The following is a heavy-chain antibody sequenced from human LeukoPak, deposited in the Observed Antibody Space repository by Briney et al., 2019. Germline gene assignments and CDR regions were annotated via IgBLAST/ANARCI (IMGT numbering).Heavy chain of an antibody. CDR1: GGTFSSYA. CDR3: ARAGGYSYGYTPDY. V-gene: IGHV1-69*04. Sequence: ASVKVSCKASGGTFSSYAISWVRQAPGQGLEWMGRIIPILGIANYAQKFQGRVTITRDTSASTAYMELRSLRSDDTAVYYCARAGGYSYGYTPDYWGQGTLVTVSS. CDR2: IIPILGIA. J-gene: IGHJ4*02. D-gene: IGHD5-18*01.